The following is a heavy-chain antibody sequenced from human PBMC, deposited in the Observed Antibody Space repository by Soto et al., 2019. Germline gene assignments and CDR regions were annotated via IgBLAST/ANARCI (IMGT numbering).Heavy chain of an antibody. CDR2: ISAYNGNT. CDR3: ARGSGEIVRPLGIVIMGDGMDV. D-gene: IGHD2-8*01. Sequence: HVQLVQSGAEVKKPGASVQVSCKASGYTFTSYGISWVRQAPGHGLEWMGWISAYNGNTNYAQKHKGRVTRTTDTAKSTAYMGLMSLSTDDAAVYYGARGSGEIVRPLGIVIMGDGMDVWGQGTTVNVSS. J-gene: IGHJ6*02. V-gene: IGHV1-18*04. CDR1: GYTFTSYG.